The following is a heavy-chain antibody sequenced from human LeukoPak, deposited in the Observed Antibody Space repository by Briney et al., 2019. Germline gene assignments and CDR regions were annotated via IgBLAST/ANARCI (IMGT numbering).Heavy chain of an antibody. J-gene: IGHJ4*02. CDR2: IYPGDSDT. Sequence: PGGSLKISCRGSGYSFTTYWIGLVRQMPGKGLEWMGIIYPGDSDTRYTPSFQGQVTMSADKSINTAYLQWSSLKASGTAMYYCARRQGCSSTSCPPDYWGQGTLVTVSP. V-gene: IGHV5-51*01. D-gene: IGHD2-2*01. CDR3: ARRQGCSSTSCPPDY. CDR1: GYSFTTYW.